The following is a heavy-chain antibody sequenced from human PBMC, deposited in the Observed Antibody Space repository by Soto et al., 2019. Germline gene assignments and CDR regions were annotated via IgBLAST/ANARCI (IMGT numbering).Heavy chain of an antibody. D-gene: IGHD3-22*01. J-gene: IGHJ4*02. CDR1: W. CDR2: IYHSGST. V-gene: IGHV4-4*02. Sequence: WWSWVRQPPGKGLEWIGEIYHSGSTNYNPSLKSRVTISVDKSKNQFSLKLSSVTAADTAVYYCERYYYDSSGYYLASYWGQGTLVTVSS. CDR3: ERYYYDSSGYYLASY.